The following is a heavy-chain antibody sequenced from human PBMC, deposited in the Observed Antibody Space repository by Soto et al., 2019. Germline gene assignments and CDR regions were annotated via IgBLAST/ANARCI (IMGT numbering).Heavy chain of an antibody. CDR1: GFTFGDYA. Sequence: PGGSLRLSCTASGFTFGDYAMSWFRQAPGKGLEWVSYISSSSSTIYYADSVKGRFTISRDNAKNSLYLQMNSLRDEDTAVYYCAREWNPLNWFDPWGQGTLVTVSS. V-gene: IGHV3-48*02. D-gene: IGHD1-1*01. CDR2: ISSSSSTI. J-gene: IGHJ5*02. CDR3: AREWNPLNWFDP.